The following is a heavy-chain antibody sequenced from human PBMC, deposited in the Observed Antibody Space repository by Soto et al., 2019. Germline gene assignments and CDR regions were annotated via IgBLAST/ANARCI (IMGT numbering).Heavy chain of an antibody. CDR2: IIPIFGTA. D-gene: IGHD6-19*01. CDR1: GGTFSSYA. J-gene: IGHJ4*02. CDR3: ARINSSGWYEAIDY. V-gene: IGHV1-69*12. Sequence: QVQLVQSGAEVKKPGSSVKVSCKASGGTFSSYAISWVRQAPGQGLEWMGGIIPIFGTANYAQKFQGRVTITADESTSTAYMELSRLRSEDTAVSYCARINSSGWYEAIDYWGQGSLVPVSS.